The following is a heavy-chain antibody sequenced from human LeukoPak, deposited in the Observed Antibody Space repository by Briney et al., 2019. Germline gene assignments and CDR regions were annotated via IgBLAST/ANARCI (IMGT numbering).Heavy chain of an antibody. Sequence: SETLSLTCTVSGGSISSYYWSWIRQPPGKGLEWIGYIYYSGSTNYNPSLKSRVTISVDTSKNQFSLKLGSVTAADTAVYYCARSPPAALDYWGQGTLVTVSS. CDR2: IYYSGST. D-gene: IGHD2-15*01. CDR1: GGSISSYY. CDR3: ARSPPAALDY. J-gene: IGHJ4*02. V-gene: IGHV4-59*01.